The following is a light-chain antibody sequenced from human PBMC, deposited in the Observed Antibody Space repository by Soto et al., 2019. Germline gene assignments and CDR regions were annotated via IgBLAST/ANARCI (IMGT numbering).Light chain of an antibody. J-gene: IGKJ5*01. Sequence: EILMTKSPATLSVCPGERATLSCRATQTVNNKVVWYQHKPGQDPRLLIYGASTRATGIPARFSGSGSGKEFTLSISSLQSEEFAVYYCQQYNSWPPITFGQGTRMEIK. V-gene: IGKV3-15*01. CDR2: GAS. CDR3: QQYNSWPPIT. CDR1: QTVNNK.